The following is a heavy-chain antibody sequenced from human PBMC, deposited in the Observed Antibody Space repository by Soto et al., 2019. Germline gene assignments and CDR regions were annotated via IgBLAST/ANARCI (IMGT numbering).Heavy chain of an antibody. CDR3: ARDHHRYSGYDYVDY. V-gene: IGHV3-11*05. CDR2: ISSSSSYT. J-gene: IGHJ4*02. CDR1: GFTFSDYY. Sequence: GGSLRLSCAASGFTFSDYYMSWIRQAPGKGLEWVSYISSSSSYTNYADSVKGRFTISRDNAKNSLYLQMNSLRAEDTAVYYCARDHHRYSGYDYVDYWGQGXLVTVSS. D-gene: IGHD5-12*01.